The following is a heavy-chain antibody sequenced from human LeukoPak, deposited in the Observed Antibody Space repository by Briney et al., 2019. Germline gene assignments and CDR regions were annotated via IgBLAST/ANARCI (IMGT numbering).Heavy chain of an antibody. J-gene: IGHJ3*02. D-gene: IGHD2-2*01. CDR2: IYYSGST. V-gene: IGHV4-59*01. CDR3: ARGPRCLGYCSSTSPNGAFDI. CDR1: GGSISSYY. Sequence: SETLSLTYTVSGGSISSYYWSWIRQPPGKGLEWIGYIYYSGSTNYNPSLKSRVTMSIDTSKSQFSLKLSSVTAADTAVYYCARGPRCLGYCSSTSPNGAFDIWGQGTMVTVSS.